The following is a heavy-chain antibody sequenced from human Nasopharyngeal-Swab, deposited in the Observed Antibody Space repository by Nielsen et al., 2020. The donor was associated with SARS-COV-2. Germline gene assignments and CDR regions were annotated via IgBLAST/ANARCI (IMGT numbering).Heavy chain of an antibody. J-gene: IGHJ4*02. CDR2: ISYDGSNK. CDR1: GFTFSSYA. V-gene: IGHV3-30*04. Sequence: GESLKISCAASGFTFSSYAMHWVRQAPGKGLEWVAVISYDGSNKYYADSVKGRFTISRDNSKNTLYLQMSSLRAEDTAVYYCARDLVGATYWGQGTLVTVSP. CDR3: ARDLVGATY. D-gene: IGHD1-26*01.